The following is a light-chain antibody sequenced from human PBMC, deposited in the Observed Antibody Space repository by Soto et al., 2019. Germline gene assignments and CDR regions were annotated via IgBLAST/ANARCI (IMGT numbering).Light chain of an antibody. V-gene: IGKV3-11*01. J-gene: IGKJ5*01. CDR2: DAS. CDR3: HQRSDWPPIT. Sequence: EIVLTQSPDTLSLSPGERATISCRASQSVTKFLAWYQQKPGQAPRLLIYDASIRATGIPDRFSGSGSGTDFTLTIRSLEPEDFAVYYCHQRSDWPPITFGQGTRLEIK. CDR1: QSVTKF.